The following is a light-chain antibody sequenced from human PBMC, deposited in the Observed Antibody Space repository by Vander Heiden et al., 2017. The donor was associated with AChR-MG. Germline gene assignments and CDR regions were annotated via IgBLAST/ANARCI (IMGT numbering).Light chain of an antibody. CDR3: SSYTSSSPYV. J-gene: IGLJ1*01. V-gene: IGLV2-14*01. CDR2: DVS. Sequence: QSALTQPASMSGSPGQSIPLSCTGTSSDVGGYNYVSWYQQHPGKAPKLMIYDVSNRPSGVSNRFSGSKSGNTASLTISGLQAEDEADYYCSSYTSSSPYVFGTGTKVTVL. CDR1: SSDVGGYNY.